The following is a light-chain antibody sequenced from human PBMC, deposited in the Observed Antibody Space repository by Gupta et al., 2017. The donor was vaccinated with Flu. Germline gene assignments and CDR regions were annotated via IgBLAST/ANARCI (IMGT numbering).Light chain of an antibody. CDR2: GAS. V-gene: IGKV3-20*01. CDR1: QSVSSSY. CDR3: QQYGSSPWT. J-gene: IGKJ1*01. Sequence: EILLTQSPGTLSLSPGERATLSCRASQSVSSSYLAWYQQKPGQAPRLLIYGASSMATGIPARFSGSGSGTDFTLTISRLEPEDFAVDYCQQYGSSPWTFGQGTKVEIK.